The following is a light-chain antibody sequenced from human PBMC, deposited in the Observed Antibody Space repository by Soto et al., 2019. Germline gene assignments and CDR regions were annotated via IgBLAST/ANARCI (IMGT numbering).Light chain of an antibody. CDR2: ANR. J-gene: IGLJ1*01. V-gene: IGLV1-47*02. CDR3: AAWDDSLSGYV. CDR1: SSSIGSNY. Sequence: SVLTQPPSASGTPGQRVAISCSGSSSSIGSNYVYWYQQLPGTAPKLLIYANRQRPSGVPDRFSGSNSGTSASLAISGLQSEDEADYYCAAWDDSLSGYVFGTGTKLTVL.